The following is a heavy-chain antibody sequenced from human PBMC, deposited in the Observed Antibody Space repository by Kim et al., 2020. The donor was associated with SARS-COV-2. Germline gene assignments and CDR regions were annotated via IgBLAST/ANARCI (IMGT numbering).Heavy chain of an antibody. D-gene: IGHD1-1*01. V-gene: IGHV3-15*01. CDR2: IKSKTDGGTI. Sequence: GGSLRLSCAASGLRFSNAWMSWVRQAPGKGLEWIGRIKSKTDGGTIDYIAPVEGRFTISRDDSKNTLYLQMNSLKTEDTAVYYCTTGTRPYWGQGTLVPVSS. CDR3: TTGTRPY. CDR1: GLRFSNAW. J-gene: IGHJ4*02.